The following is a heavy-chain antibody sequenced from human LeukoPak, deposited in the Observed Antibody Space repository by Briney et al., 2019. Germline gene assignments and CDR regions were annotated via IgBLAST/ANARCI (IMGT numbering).Heavy chain of an antibody. CDR3: ARLPRAGLYYYGMDV. D-gene: IGHD6-13*01. CDR2: IYYSGST. CDR1: GGSISSGGYY. Sequence: SQTLSLTCTVSGGSISSGGYYWSWIRQHPGKGLEWIGYIYYSGSTYYNPSLKSRVTISVDTSKNQFSLKLSSVTAADTAVYYCARLPRAGLYYYGMDVWGQGTTVTVSS. V-gene: IGHV4-31*03. J-gene: IGHJ6*02.